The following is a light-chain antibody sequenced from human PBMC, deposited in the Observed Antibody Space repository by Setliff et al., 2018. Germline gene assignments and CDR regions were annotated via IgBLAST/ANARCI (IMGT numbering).Light chain of an antibody. CDR3: SAYTSSSTYV. CDR2: EVT. CDR1: IGDVGAYDF. J-gene: IGLJ1*01. Sequence: QSALAQPASVSGSPGQSITISCSGTIGDVGAYDFVSWYQHHPGKAPKLVIYEVTNRPSGISNRFSGSKSGNSASLIISGLQAEDVADYYCSAYTSSSTYVFGTGTKVTVL. V-gene: IGLV2-14*01.